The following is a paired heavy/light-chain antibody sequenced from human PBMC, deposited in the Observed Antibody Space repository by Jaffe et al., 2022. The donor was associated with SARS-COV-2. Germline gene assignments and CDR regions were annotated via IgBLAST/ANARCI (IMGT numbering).Light chain of an antibody. Sequence: EIVLTQSPATLSLSPGERATLSCRASQSVSSYLAWYQQKPGQAPRLLIYDASNRATGIPARFSGSGSGTDFTLTISSLEPEDFAVYYCQQRSNWASWTFGQGTKVEIK. CDR1: QSVSSY. J-gene: IGKJ1*01. V-gene: IGKV3-11*01. CDR3: QQRSNWASWT. CDR2: DAS.
Heavy chain of an antibody. D-gene: IGHD3-10*01. CDR2: IKSKTDGGTT. Sequence: EVQLVESGGGLVKPGGSLRLSCAASGFTFSNAWMSWVRQAPGKGLEWVGRIKSKTDGGTTDYAAPVKGRFTISRDDSKNTLYLQMNSLKTEDTAVYYCTTDRWFGEFYYYYYMDVWGKGTTVTVSS. CDR1: GFTFSNAW. J-gene: IGHJ6*03. CDR3: TTDRWFGEFYYYYYMDV. V-gene: IGHV3-15*01.